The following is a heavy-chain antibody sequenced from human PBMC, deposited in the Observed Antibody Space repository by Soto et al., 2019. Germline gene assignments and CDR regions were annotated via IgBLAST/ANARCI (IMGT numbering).Heavy chain of an antibody. CDR3: AGGIAAAGTSWFDP. D-gene: IGHD6-13*01. V-gene: IGHV4-30-4*01. CDR1: GGSISSGDYY. Sequence: QVQLQESGPGLVKPSQTLSLTCTVSGGSISSGDYYWSWIRQPPGKGLEWIGYIYYSGSTYYNPSLKSRVTIPLDTSKNQCALKLSAVTAADTAVYYCAGGIAAAGTSWFDPWGQGTLVTVSS. J-gene: IGHJ5*02. CDR2: IYYSGST.